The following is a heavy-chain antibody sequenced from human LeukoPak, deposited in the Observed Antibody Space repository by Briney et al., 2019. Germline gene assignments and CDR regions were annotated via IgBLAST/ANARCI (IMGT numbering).Heavy chain of an antibody. CDR3: AKDAPDYYGSGSYFFDY. Sequence: GGSLSPSCAASGFTFISHGRHWFRQPPGKGLDWLAVLSYDGNNKYYADSVKGRFTISRDNSKNTLYLQMDSLRAEDTAVYYCAKDAPDYYGSGSYFFDYWGQGTLVTVSS. D-gene: IGHD3-10*01. J-gene: IGHJ4*02. CDR1: GFTFISHG. V-gene: IGHV3-30*18. CDR2: LSYDGNNK.